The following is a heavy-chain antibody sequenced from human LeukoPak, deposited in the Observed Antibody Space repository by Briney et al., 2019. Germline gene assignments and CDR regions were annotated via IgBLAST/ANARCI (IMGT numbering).Heavy chain of an antibody. CDR2: ISYDGSNK. CDR1: GFTFSSYA. CDR3: ATFRFLGT. V-gene: IGHV3-30-3*01. J-gene: IGHJ3*01. Sequence: GGSLRLSCAASGFTFSSYAMHWVRQAPGKGLEWVAVISYDGSNKYYADSVKGRFTISRDNSKNTLYLQMNSLRAEDTAIYYCATFRFLGTWGQGTMVTVSP. D-gene: IGHD3-3*01.